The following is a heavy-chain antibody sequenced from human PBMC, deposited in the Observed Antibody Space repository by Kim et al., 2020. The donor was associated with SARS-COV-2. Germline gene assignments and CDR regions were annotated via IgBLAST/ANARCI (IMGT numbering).Heavy chain of an antibody. Sequence: PSLNSRVTISVDTSKNQFSLKLSSVTAADTAVYYCARARITMIVVGKYFGYWGQGTLVTVSS. J-gene: IGHJ4*02. D-gene: IGHD3-22*01. CDR3: ARARITMIVVGKYFGY. V-gene: IGHV4-31*02.